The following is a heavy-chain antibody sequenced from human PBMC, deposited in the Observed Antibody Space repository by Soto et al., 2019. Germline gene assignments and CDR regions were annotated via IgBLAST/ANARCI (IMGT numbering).Heavy chain of an antibody. CDR2: ISSSSSTI. CDR1: GFTFSSYS. J-gene: IGHJ4*02. CDR3: ARDPGYSYGPLDY. D-gene: IGHD5-18*01. Sequence: EVQLVESGGGLVQPGGSLRLSCAASGFTFSSYSMNWVRQAPGKGLEWVSYISSSSSTIYYADSVKGRFTISRDNAKNSLYLQMNSLRAEDTAVYYCARDPGYSYGPLDYWGQGTLVTVSS. V-gene: IGHV3-48*01.